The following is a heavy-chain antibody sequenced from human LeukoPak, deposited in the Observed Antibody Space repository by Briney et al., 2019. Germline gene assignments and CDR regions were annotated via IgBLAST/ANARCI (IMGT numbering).Heavy chain of an antibody. V-gene: IGHV3-43*02. CDR3: AKDIAGYSYGYHPRDY. D-gene: IGHD5-18*01. CDR1: GFSFDDYA. Sequence: PGGSLRLSCAGSGFSFDDYAMHWVRQAPGKGLEWVSLISGDGGSTYYADSVKGRFTISRDNSKNSLYLQMNSLRTEDTALYYCAKDIAGYSYGYHPRDYWGQGTLVTVSS. J-gene: IGHJ4*02. CDR2: ISGDGGST.